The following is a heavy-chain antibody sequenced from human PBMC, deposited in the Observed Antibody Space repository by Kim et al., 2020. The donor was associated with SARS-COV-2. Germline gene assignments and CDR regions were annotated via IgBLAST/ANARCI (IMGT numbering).Heavy chain of an antibody. J-gene: IGHJ4*02. Sequence: SETLSLTCTVSGGSISSYYWSWIRQPPGKGLEWIGYIYYSGSTNYNPSLKSRVTISVDTSKNQFSLKLSSVTAADTAVYYCARDGTGAVVRFDYWGQGTLVTVSS. CDR1: GGSISSYY. CDR3: ARDGTGAVVRFDY. D-gene: IGHD1-1*01. V-gene: IGHV4-59*01. CDR2: IYYSGST.